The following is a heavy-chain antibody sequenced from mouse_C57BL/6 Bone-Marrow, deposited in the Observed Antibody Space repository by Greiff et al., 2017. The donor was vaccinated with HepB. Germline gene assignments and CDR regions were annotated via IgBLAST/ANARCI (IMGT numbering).Heavy chain of an antibody. V-gene: IGHV1-64*01. J-gene: IGHJ1*03. CDR1: GYTFTSYW. CDR2: IHPRRGST. CDR3: ARRRNYYYSPWYFDV. D-gene: IGHD2-12*01. Sequence: QVHVKQSGAELVKPGASVKLSCKASGYTFTSYWMHWVKQRPGQGLEWIGMIHPRRGSTNYNEKFKSKATLTADKSSSTAYMQLSSLTSEDSAVYYCARRRNYYYSPWYFDVWGTGTTVTVSS.